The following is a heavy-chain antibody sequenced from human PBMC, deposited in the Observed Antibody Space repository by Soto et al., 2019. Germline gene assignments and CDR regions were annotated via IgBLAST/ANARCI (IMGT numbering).Heavy chain of an antibody. Sequence: SGTLSLTCAVCGGSFSGYYWSWIRQPPGKGLVWIGEINYSGSTNYNPSLKSRVTISVDTSKNQFSLKLSSVTAADTAVYYCARGEYYYGSGSYSPGYYFDYWGQGTLVTSPQ. CDR2: INYSGST. J-gene: IGHJ4*02. V-gene: IGHV4-34*01. CDR1: GGSFSGYY. CDR3: ARGEYYYGSGSYSPGYYFDY. D-gene: IGHD3-10*01.